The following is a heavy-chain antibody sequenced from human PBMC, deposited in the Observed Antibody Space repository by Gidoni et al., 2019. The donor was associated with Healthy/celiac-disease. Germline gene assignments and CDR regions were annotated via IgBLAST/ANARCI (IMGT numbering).Heavy chain of an antibody. CDR1: GRSISSSSYF. D-gene: IGHD3-3*01. CDR3: ARDLYPVLRFLEWSGNSNYFDY. CDR2: IYYSGST. J-gene: IGHJ4*02. Sequence: QLQLQESGPGLVMPSEPLSLTCPVSGRSISSSSYFSARIRQTRGKGLEWIGSIYYSGSTYYNPAIKSRVTISVDTSKNQFSLKLSSVTAADTAVYYCARDLYPVLRFLEWSGNSNYFDYWGQGTLVTVSS. V-gene: IGHV4-39*07.